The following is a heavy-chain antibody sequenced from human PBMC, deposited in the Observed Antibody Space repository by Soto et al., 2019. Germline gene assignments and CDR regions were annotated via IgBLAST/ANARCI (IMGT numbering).Heavy chain of an antibody. J-gene: IGHJ4*02. D-gene: IGHD2-2*01. CDR3: ARARRDCSSSSCYLYYFDY. V-gene: IGHV3-64*07. CDR2: ITSNGGST. Sequence: EVQLVESGGGLVQPGGSLRLSCAASGFTFTTYGIHWVRQAPGKGLGFVSAITSNGGSTYYADSVTGRFTISRDNSKNTVYLQMVSLSVEDMGVYYCARARRDCSSSSCYLYYFDYWGQGTLVTVSS. CDR1: GFTFTTYG.